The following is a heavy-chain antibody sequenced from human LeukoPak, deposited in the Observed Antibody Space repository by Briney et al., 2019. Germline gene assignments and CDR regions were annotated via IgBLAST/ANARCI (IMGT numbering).Heavy chain of an antibody. D-gene: IGHD2-2*01. CDR1: GYSFTSYW. J-gene: IGHJ5*02. Sequence: GESLKISCKGSGYSFTSYWIGWVRQMPGKGLEWMGIIYPGDSDTRYSPSFQGQVTISADKSISTAYLQWSSLKASDTAVYYCARLRAAANTLSWWFDPWGQGTLVTVSS. V-gene: IGHV5-51*01. CDR3: ARLRAAANTLSWWFDP. CDR2: IYPGDSDT.